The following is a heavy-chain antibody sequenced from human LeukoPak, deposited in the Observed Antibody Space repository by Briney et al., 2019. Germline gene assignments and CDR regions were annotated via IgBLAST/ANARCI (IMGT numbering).Heavy chain of an antibody. CDR1: GFTFSSYD. CDR3: ARNSALDY. Sequence: PGGSLRLSCAASGFTFSSYDMHWVRQAPGKGLEWVAVMWSDGSNKYHADSVKGRFTISRDNSKNTLCLQMNSLRAEDTAVYYCARNSALDYWGQGTLVTVSS. V-gene: IGHV3-33*01. CDR2: MWSDGSNK. J-gene: IGHJ4*02. D-gene: IGHD2/OR15-2a*01.